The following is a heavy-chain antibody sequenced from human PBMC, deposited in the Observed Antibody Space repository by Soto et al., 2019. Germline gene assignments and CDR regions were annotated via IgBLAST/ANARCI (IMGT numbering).Heavy chain of an antibody. Sequence: QVQLVQSGAEVKKPGASVKVSCKASGYTVTSYAMHWVRQAPGQRLEWMGWINAGNGNTKYSQKFQGRVTITRDTSASTAYMELSSLRSEDTAVYYCARVGGYRGYDYGGLDYWGQGTLVTVSS. CDR1: GYTVTSYA. CDR3: ARVGGYRGYDYGGLDY. J-gene: IGHJ4*02. V-gene: IGHV1-3*01. D-gene: IGHD5-12*01. CDR2: INAGNGNT.